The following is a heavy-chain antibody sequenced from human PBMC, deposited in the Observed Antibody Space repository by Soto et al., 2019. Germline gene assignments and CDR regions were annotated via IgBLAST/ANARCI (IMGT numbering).Heavy chain of an antibody. CDR2: MNPNSGNT. V-gene: IGHV1-8*01. CDR1: GYTFTSYD. CDR3: ARSPPHYYYYGMDV. J-gene: IGHJ6*02. Sequence: GASVKVSCKASGYTFTSYDINWVRQATGQGLEWMGWMNPNSGNTGYAQKFQGRVTMTRNTSISTAYMELSSLRSEDTAVYYCARSPPHYYYYGMDVWGQGTTVTVSS.